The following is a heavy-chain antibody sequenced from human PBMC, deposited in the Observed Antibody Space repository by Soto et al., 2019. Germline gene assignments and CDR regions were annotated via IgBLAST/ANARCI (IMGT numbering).Heavy chain of an antibody. CDR3: ARDFWSGYHWFDP. CDR2: IYYSGST. V-gene: IGHV4-59*01. CDR1: GGSISSYY. Sequence: SDTLSLTCTVSGGSISSYYWSWIRQPPGKGLEWIGYIYYSGSTNYNPSLKSRVTISVDTSKNQFSLKLSSVTAADTAVYYCARDFWSGYHWFDPWGQGTLVTVS. J-gene: IGHJ5*02. D-gene: IGHD3-3*01.